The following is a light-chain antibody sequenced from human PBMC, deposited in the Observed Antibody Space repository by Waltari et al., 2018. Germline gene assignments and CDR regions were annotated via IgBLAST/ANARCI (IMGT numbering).Light chain of an antibody. J-gene: IGKJ2*01. Sequence: EIVMTQSPAALSVSPAEKATLSCRASQYFSNNFAWYQHKPGQPPRLLISGACTRAPGCPARFSGSWSGAEFSLTISSLQSEDSAIYFCQQYNTWPPSAFGQGTKLEIK. CDR3: QQYNTWPPSA. CDR1: QYFSNN. CDR2: GAC. V-gene: IGKV3-15*01.